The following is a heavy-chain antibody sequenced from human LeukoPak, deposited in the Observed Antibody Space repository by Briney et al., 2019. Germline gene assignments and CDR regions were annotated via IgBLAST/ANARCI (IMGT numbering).Heavy chain of an antibody. V-gene: IGHV3-23*01. J-gene: IGHJ2*01. Sequence: GGSLRLSCAASGFIFSSYSMSWVRQAPGKGLEWVSVITGSGKNTYYADSVKGRFTISKDNSKNTVYLQMNGPKAEDTAVYHCVGGPGWVFDLWSRGTLVTVSS. CDR2: ITGSGKNT. D-gene: IGHD1-26*01. CDR1: GFIFSSYS. CDR3: VGGPGWVFDL.